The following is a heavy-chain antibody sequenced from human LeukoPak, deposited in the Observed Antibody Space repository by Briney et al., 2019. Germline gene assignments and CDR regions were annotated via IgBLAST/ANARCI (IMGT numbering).Heavy chain of an antibody. V-gene: IGHV3-30*02. CDR1: GFTFSDYI. CDR3: AKDTTYYDSSGLPNY. J-gene: IGHJ4*02. CDR2: IRYDGSNK. Sequence: GGFLRLSCAASGFTFSDYIINWVRQAPGKGLEWVAFIRYDGSNKYYADSVKGRFTISRDNSKNTLYLQMNSLRAEDTAVYYCAKDTTYYDSSGLPNYWGQGTLVTVSS. D-gene: IGHD3-22*01.